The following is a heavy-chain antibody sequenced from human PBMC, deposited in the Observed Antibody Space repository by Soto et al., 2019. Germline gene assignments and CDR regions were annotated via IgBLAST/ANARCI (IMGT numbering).Heavy chain of an antibody. Sequence: QVQPVQSGAEVKKPGSSVKVSCKASGGTFSSYAISWVRQAPGQGLEWMGGIIPIFGTANYAQKFQGRVTITADESTSTAYMELSSLRSEDTAVYYCARNRYCSGGSCYSRDYYYYYGMDVWGQGTTVTVSS. V-gene: IGHV1-69*01. CDR2: IIPIFGTA. CDR3: ARNRYCSGGSCYSRDYYYYYGMDV. J-gene: IGHJ6*02. CDR1: GGTFSSYA. D-gene: IGHD2-15*01.